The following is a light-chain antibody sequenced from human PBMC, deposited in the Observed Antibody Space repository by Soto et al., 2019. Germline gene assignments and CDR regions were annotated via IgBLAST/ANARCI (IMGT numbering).Light chain of an antibody. J-gene: IGLJ1*01. CDR3: SSYTSSSVYV. CDR1: SSDVGDYNY. V-gene: IGLV2-14*01. CDR2: DVS. Sequence: QSALTQPASVSGSPGQSITISCTGTSSDVGDYNYVSWYQQHPGKAPKLMIYDVSNRPSGVSNRFSGSKSGNTASLIISGLQAEDEADYYCSSYTSSSVYVFGTGTKVTVL.